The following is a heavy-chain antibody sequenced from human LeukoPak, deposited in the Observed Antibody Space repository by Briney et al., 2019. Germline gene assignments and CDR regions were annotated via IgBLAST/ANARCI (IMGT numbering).Heavy chain of an antibody. CDR1: GGSFSGYY. CDR3: AREKERYSDY. J-gene: IGHJ4*02. D-gene: IGHD5-18*01. CDR2: INHSGST. Sequence: SETLSLTCAVYGGSFSGYYWSWIRQPPGKGLEWIGEINHSGSTNYNPSLKSRVTISVDTSKNQFSLKLSSVTAADTAVYYCAREKERYSDYWDQGTLVTVSS. V-gene: IGHV4-34*01.